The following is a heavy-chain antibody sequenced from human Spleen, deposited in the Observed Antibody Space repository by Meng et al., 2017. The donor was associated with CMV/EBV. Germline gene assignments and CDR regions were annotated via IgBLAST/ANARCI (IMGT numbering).Heavy chain of an antibody. Sequence: SGGSISSSSYYWGWIRQPPGKGLVWIGSIYYSGSTYYNPSLKSRVTISVDTSKNQFSLKLSSVTAADTAVYYCARRFSSTSSLFDYWGQGTLVTVSS. CDR3: ARRFSSTSSLFDY. D-gene: IGHD2-2*01. CDR2: IYYSGST. V-gene: IGHV4-39*01. J-gene: IGHJ4*02. CDR1: GGSISSSSYY.